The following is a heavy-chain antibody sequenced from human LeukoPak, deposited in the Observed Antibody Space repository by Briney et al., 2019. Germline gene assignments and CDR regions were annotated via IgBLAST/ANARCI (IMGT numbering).Heavy chain of an antibody. D-gene: IGHD3-22*01. V-gene: IGHV3-23*01. Sequence: GGSLRLSCAASGFTFSSYAMSWVRQAPGQGLEWVSGISTSGGSSSYADSVKGRFTISRDNPRNTLYMQMNSLRAEDTALYYCAIMHPYYDGSGYWVQWGQGTLVTVSS. CDR2: ISTSGGSS. CDR1: GFTFSSYA. J-gene: IGHJ4*02. CDR3: AIMHPYYDGSGYWVQ.